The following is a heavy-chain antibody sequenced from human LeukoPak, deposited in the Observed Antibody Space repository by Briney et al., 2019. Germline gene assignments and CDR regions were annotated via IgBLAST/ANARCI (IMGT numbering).Heavy chain of an antibody. V-gene: IGHV1-8*01. J-gene: IGHJ5*02. Sequence: ASVKVTCKASGYTFTSYDINWVRQATGQGLEWMGWMNPNSGNTGYAQKFQGGVTMTCNTSISTAYLELITLTSEDTAIYYCARGQGSGWFDPWGQGTLVTVSS. D-gene: IGHD1-26*01. CDR1: GYTFTSYD. CDR3: ARGQGSGWFDP. CDR2: MNPNSGNT.